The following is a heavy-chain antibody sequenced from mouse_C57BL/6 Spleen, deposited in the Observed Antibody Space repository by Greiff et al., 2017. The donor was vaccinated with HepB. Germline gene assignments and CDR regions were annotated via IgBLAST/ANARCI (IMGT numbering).Heavy chain of an antibody. V-gene: IGHV1-55*01. CDR3: ARFPYDYDGFYAMDY. CDR1: GYTFTSYW. J-gene: IGHJ4*01. Sequence: QVQLQQSGAELVKPGASVKMSCKASGYTFTSYWITWVKQRPGQGLEWIGDIYPGSGSTNYNEKFKSKATLTVDTSSSTAYMQLSSLTSEDSAVYYCARFPYDYDGFYAMDYWGQGTSVTVSS. CDR2: IYPGSGST. D-gene: IGHD2-4*01.